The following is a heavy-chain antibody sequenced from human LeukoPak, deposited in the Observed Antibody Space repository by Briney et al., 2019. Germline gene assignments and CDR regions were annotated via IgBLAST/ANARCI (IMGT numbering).Heavy chain of an antibody. Sequence: GRSLRLSGAASGFTFSSYGMHWVRQAPGKGLEWVAVIWYDGSNKYYADSVKGRFTISRDNSKNTLYLQMNSLRAEDTAVYYCARAGLELDFFDYWGQGTLVTVSS. CDR2: IWYDGSNK. CDR3: ARAGLELDFFDY. V-gene: IGHV3-33*01. D-gene: IGHD1-7*01. J-gene: IGHJ4*02. CDR1: GFTFSSYG.